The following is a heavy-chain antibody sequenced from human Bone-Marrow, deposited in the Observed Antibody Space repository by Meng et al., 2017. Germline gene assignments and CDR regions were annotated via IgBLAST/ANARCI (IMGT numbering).Heavy chain of an antibody. CDR1: GFTFSSYA. J-gene: IGHJ5*02. D-gene: IGHD3-22*01. CDR2: ISYDGSNK. CDR3: ARAAYYYDSSGYYDH. Sequence: GESLKISCAASGFTFSSYAMHWVRQAPGKGLEWVAVISYDGSNKYYADSVKGRFTIFRDNSKNTLYLQMNSLRAEDTAVYYCARAAYYYDSSGYYDHWGQGTLVTVSS. V-gene: IGHV3-30*01.